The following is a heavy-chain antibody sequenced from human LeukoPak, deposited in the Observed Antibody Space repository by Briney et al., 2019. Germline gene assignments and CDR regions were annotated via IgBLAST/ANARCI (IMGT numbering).Heavy chain of an antibody. CDR3: STDGSY. V-gene: IGHV3-15*01. CDR1: GGSFSGYY. Sequence: ETLSLTCAVYGGSFSGYYWSWIRQPPGKGLEWLGRTKSKTHGGTTDYAAPVKGRVTISRDDSKDTQYLRMNSLKTEDSPVYYCSTDGSYWGQGTLVTVSS. J-gene: IGHJ4*02. CDR2: TKSKTHGGTT.